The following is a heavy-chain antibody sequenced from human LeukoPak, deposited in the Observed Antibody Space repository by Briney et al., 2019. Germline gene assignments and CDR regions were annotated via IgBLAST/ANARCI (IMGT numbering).Heavy chain of an antibody. V-gene: IGHV3-21*01. CDR2: ISSSSSYI. CDR1: GFTFSSYS. Sequence: GGALRLSCAASGFTFSSYSMNWVRQAPGRGLEWVSSISSSSSYIYYADSVKGRFTISRDNAKNSLYLQMNSLRAEDTAVYYCARDPSITIFGVVIPPYDAFDIWGQGTMVTVSS. J-gene: IGHJ3*02. CDR3: ARDPSITIFGVVIPPYDAFDI. D-gene: IGHD3-3*01.